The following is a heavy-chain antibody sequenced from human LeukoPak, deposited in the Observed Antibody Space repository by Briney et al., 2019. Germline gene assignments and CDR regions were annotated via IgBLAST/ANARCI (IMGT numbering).Heavy chain of an antibody. J-gene: IGHJ4*02. Sequence: PGGSLRLSCAASGFTFSTCSMSWVRQAAGKGLAWVSSISSSGSHIYYADSVKGRFTISRDNAKNSLFLQMNSLRAEDTAVYYCARDLSSSWYAEDGFGYWGQGTLVTVSS. CDR1: GFTFSTCS. CDR2: ISSSGSHI. V-gene: IGHV3-21*01. D-gene: IGHD6-13*01. CDR3: ARDLSSSWYAEDGFGY.